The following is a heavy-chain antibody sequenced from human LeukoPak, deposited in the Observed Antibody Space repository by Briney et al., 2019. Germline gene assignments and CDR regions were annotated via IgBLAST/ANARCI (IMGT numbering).Heavy chain of an antibody. CDR3: ARAVRPRYFDY. J-gene: IGHJ4*02. CDR2: IYYSGST. Sequence: KPSETLSLTCTVSGGSISSYYWSWIRQPPGKGLEWIGYIYYSGSTNYNPSLKSRVTISVDTSKNQFSLKLSSVTAADTAVYYCARAVRPRYFDYWGQGTLVTVSS. V-gene: IGHV4-59*08. D-gene: IGHD1-14*01. CDR1: GGSISSYY.